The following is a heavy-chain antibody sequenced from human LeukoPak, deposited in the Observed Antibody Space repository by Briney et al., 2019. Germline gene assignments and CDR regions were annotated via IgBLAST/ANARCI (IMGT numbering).Heavy chain of an antibody. Sequence: SETLSLTCAVYGGSFSGYYWTWIRQPPGKGLEYFGEINHSGSTNYNPSLKSRVTISVDTSKNQFSLKLSSVTAADTAAYYCARWPPSEDIVVVPAPNYYMDVWGKGTTVTVSS. CDR1: GGSFSGYY. CDR3: ARWPPSEDIVVVPAPNYYMDV. CDR2: INHSGST. V-gene: IGHV4-34*01. J-gene: IGHJ6*03. D-gene: IGHD2-2*01.